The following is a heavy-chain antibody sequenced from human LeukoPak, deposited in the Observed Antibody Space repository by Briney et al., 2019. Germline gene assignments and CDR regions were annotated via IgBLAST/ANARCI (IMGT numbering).Heavy chain of an antibody. Sequence: SETLSLTCAVYGGSVSGYYWSWIRQPPGKGLEWIGEINHSGSTNYNPSLKSRVTISVDTSKNQFSLKLSSVTAADTAVYYCARGRKMTTVTTVGTFFDYWGQGTLVTVSS. CDR2: INHSGST. J-gene: IGHJ4*02. D-gene: IGHD4-17*01. V-gene: IGHV4-34*01. CDR1: GGSVSGYY. CDR3: ARGRKMTTVTTVGTFFDY.